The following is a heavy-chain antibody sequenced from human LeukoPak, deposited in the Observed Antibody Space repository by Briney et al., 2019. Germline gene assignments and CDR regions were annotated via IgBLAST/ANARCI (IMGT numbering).Heavy chain of an antibody. J-gene: IGHJ6*03. CDR1: GYTFTSYY. Sequence: ASVKVSCKASGYTFTSYYMHWVRQAPGQGLEWMGIINPSGGSTSYAQKFQGRVTMTRNTSISTAYMELSSLRSEDTAVYYCARALDDILTGAYYMDVWGKGTTVTISS. CDR3: ARALDDILTGAYYMDV. CDR2: INPSGGST. D-gene: IGHD3-9*01. V-gene: IGHV1-46*01.